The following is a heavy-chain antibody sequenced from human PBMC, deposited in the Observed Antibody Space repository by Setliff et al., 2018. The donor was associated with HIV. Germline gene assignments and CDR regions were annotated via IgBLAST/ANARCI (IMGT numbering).Heavy chain of an antibody. Sequence: SETLSLTCTVSGDSISSSIYYWGWVRQPPGKGLEWIGGIYYTGSPFYNPSLKSRVTISVDTSKNQFSLKLSSVTAADTAVYYCARAMKYSYGYVHDAFDIWGQGTMVTVSS. CDR3: ARAMKYSYGYVHDAFDI. V-gene: IGHV4-39*01. CDR1: GDSISSSIYY. CDR2: IYYTGSP. D-gene: IGHD5-18*01. J-gene: IGHJ3*02.